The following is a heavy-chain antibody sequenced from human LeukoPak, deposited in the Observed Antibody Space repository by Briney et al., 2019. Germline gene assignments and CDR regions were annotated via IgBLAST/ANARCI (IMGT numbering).Heavy chain of an antibody. CDR1: GGSFSGYY. D-gene: IGHD2-2*01. CDR3: ARSRGLYCSSTSCLFDY. V-gene: IGHV4-31*11. Sequence: SETLSLTCAVYGGSFSGYYWSWIRQHPGKGLEWIGYIYYSGSTYYNPSLKSRVTISVDTSKNQFSLKLSSVTAADTAVYYCARSRGLYCSSTSCLFDYWGQGTLVTVSS. J-gene: IGHJ4*02. CDR2: IYYSGST.